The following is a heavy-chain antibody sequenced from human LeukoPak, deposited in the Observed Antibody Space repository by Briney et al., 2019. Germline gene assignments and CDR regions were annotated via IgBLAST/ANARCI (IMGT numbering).Heavy chain of an antibody. D-gene: IGHD3-10*01. V-gene: IGHV3-23*01. CDR2: ISGSGGRT. Sequence: GGSLRLSCATSAFTFSSYAMSWARQAPGKGLEWVSGISGSGGRTYYADAAKGRFTISRDNSKNTLYLQINSLRVEDTAIYYCAKDIRDGSGTYGYFDYWGQGTLVTVSS. J-gene: IGHJ4*02. CDR1: AFTFSSYA. CDR3: AKDIRDGSGTYGYFDY.